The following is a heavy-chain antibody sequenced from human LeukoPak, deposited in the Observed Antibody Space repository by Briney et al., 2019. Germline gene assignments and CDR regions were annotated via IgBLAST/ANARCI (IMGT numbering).Heavy chain of an antibody. CDR1: GGSISSYY. Sequence: SETLSLTCTVSGGSISSYYWSWIRQPPGKGLEWVGYIYYSGSTNYNPSLKSRVTISVDTSKNQFSLKLSSVTAADTAVYYCARIGHEDYYFDYWGQGTLVTVSS. CDR2: IYYSGST. J-gene: IGHJ4*02. CDR3: ARIGHEDYYFDY. V-gene: IGHV4-59*01.